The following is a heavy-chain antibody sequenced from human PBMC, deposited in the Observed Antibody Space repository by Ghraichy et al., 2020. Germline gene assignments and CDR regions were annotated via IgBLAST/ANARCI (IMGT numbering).Heavy chain of an antibody. CDR2: LGADGRST. V-gene: IGHV3-23*01. CDR1: EFTFHGYP. Sequence: GGSLRLSCAVSEFTFHGYPMTWVRQAPGKGLEWVSTLGADGRSTFYADSVKGRFTISRDKSKRTMYLQMNSLGADDTAVYYCAKEGGRLGEGAFDVWGQGTKVTVSS. CDR3: AKEGGRLGEGAFDV. J-gene: IGHJ3*01. D-gene: IGHD3-10*01.